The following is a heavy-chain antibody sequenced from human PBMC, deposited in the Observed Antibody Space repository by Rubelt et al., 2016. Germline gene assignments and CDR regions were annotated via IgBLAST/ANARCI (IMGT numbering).Heavy chain of an antibody. D-gene: IGHD1-26*01. J-gene: IGHJ2*01. CDR1: RNYG. CDR2: IYYDGSNK. V-gene: IGHV3-30*03. Sequence: RNYGMHWVRQAPGKGLEWVARIYYDGSNKYCSDSVKGSFTISRDNSKNTLYLQMNSLRAEDTAVYYCAGVRSGSYGYWYFDLWGRGTLVTVSS. CDR3: AGVRSGSYGYWYFDL.